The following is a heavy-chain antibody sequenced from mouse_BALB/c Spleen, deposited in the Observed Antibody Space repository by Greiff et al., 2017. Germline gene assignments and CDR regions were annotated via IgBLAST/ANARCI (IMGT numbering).Heavy chain of an antibody. Sequence: DVMLVESGGGLVKPGGSLKLSCAASGFTFSSYAMSWVRQTPEKRLEWVASISSGGSTYYPDSVKGRFTISRDNARNILYLQMSSLRSEDTAMYYCARVYDYDASSFDYWGQGTTLTVSS. CDR1: GFTFSSYA. J-gene: IGHJ2*01. V-gene: IGHV5-6-5*01. CDR3: ARVYDYDASSFDY. CDR2: ISSGGST. D-gene: IGHD2-4*01.